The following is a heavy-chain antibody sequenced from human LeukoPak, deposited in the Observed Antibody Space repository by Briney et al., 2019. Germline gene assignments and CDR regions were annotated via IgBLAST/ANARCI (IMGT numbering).Heavy chain of an antibody. D-gene: IGHD2-2*01. CDR3: ARGLSEVPAAPYYYYMDV. Sequence: ASVKVSCKASGYTFTSYDNNWVRQATAQGLEWMGWMNPNSGNTGYAQKFQGRVTMTRNTSISTAYMELSSLRSEDTAVYYCARGLSEVPAAPYYYYMDVWGKGTTVTVSS. CDR1: GYTFTSYD. V-gene: IGHV1-8*01. CDR2: MNPNSGNT. J-gene: IGHJ6*03.